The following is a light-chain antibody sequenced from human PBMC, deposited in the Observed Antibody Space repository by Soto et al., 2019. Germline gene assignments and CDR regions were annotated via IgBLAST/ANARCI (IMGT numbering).Light chain of an antibody. CDR1: QSISSW. CDR3: QQYNSYSPLT. J-gene: IGKJ4*01. V-gene: IGKV1-5*01. CDR2: DAS. Sequence: DIQMTQSPSTPAASVGDSGTITCRASQSISSWLAWYQQKPGKAPKLLIYDASSLESGVPSRFSGSGSGTEFTLTISSLQPDDFATYYCQQYNSYSPLTFGGGTKVDIK.